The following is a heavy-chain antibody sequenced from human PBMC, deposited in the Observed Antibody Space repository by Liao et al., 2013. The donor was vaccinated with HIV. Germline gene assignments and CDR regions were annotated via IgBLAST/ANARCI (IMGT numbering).Heavy chain of an antibody. CDR2: IYYSGST. D-gene: IGHD2/OR15-2a*01. Sequence: QLQLQESGPGLVKPSETLSLTCTVSGGSISSNNYYWDWIRQPQGKGLEWIGSIYYSGSTYYNPSLKSRVTISVDTSKNQFSLKLRSVTAAETAVYYCAGRRNRFDPWGQGILVTVSS. V-gene: IGHV4-39*07. J-gene: IGHJ5*02. CDR1: GGSISSNNYY. CDR3: AGRRNRFDP.